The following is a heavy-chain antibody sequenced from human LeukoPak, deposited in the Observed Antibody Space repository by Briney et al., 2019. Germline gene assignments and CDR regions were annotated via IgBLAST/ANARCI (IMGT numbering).Heavy chain of an antibody. CDR3: ARLPTYYDSSGYYREDI. Sequence: SETLSLTCAVYGGSFSGYYWSWIRQPPGKGLEWIGEINHSGSTNYNPPLKSRVTISVDTSKNQFSLKLSSVTAADTAVYYCARLPTYYDSSGYYREDIWGQGTMVTVSS. CDR1: GGSFSGYY. CDR2: INHSGST. J-gene: IGHJ3*02. V-gene: IGHV4-34*01. D-gene: IGHD3-22*01.